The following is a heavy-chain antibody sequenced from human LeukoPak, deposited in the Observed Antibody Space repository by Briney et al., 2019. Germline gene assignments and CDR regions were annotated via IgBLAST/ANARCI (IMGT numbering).Heavy chain of an antibody. CDR2: IYYSGST. Sequence: SETLSLTCTVSGGSISSGDYYWSWIRQPPGQGLEWIGYIYYSGSTYYNPSLKSRVTISVDTTKNQFSLKLSSVTAADTAVYYCARGGGSSWYPSLFDYWGQGTLVTVSS. V-gene: IGHV4-30-4*08. D-gene: IGHD6-13*01. CDR3: ARGGGSSWYPSLFDY. CDR1: GGSISSGDYY. J-gene: IGHJ4*02.